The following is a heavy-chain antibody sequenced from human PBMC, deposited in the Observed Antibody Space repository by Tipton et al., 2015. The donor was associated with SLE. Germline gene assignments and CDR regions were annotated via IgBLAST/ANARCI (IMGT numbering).Heavy chain of an antibody. CDR1: GFTFSSYY. CDR2: INSDGSST. D-gene: IGHD3-16*01. CDR3: AREGGFRYGQTVGED. V-gene: IGHV3-74*01. Sequence: SLRLSCAASGFTFSSYYMHWVRQAPGKGLVWVSLINSDGSSTSYADLVKGRFTISRDNAKNTLYLQMNSLRAEDTAVYYCAREGGFRYGQTVGEDWGQGTLVTVSS. J-gene: IGHJ4*02.